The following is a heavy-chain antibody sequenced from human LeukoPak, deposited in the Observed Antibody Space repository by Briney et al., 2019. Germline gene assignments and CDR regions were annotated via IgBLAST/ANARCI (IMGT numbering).Heavy chain of an antibody. V-gene: IGHV3-21*04. D-gene: IGHD2-15*01. CDR1: GGSISSST. J-gene: IGHJ1*01. CDR2: ISSSGSYI. Sequence: PSETLSLTCTVSGGSISSSTYYWGWIRQPPGKGLEWVSSISSSGSYIYYADSVKGRFTISRDNAKNSLYLQMNSLRAEDTAVYYCAKEGYCSGGSCYNRYFQHWGQGTLVTVSS. CDR3: AKEGYCSGGSCYNRYFQH.